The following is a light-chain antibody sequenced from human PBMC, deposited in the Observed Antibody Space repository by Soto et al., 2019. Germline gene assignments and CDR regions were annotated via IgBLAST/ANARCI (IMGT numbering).Light chain of an antibody. CDR3: QQYYNWPPIT. J-gene: IGKJ5*01. CDR1: QSVSSN. Sequence: EIVMTQSPAILSVSPGERATLSCRASQSVSSNLAWYQQKPGQAPRLLIYGASTRATGIPASFSGSGSGTELTLTISSLQSEDFAVYYCQQYYNWPPITFGQGTRLEIK. CDR2: GAS. V-gene: IGKV3-15*01.